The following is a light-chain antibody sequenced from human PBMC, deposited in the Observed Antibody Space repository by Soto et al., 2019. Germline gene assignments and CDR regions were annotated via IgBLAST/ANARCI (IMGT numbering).Light chain of an antibody. Sequence: QSALTQPASVSGSPGQSITISCTGTSSDIGGYNFVSWYQQHPGTAPKLMIYDVTNRPPGLSDRFSGSKSGNTASLTISGLQAEDEADYYCSSYTTSSTLVFGGGTQLNVL. V-gene: IGLV2-14*03. CDR3: SSYTTSSTLV. J-gene: IGLJ3*02. CDR1: SSDIGGYNF. CDR2: DVT.